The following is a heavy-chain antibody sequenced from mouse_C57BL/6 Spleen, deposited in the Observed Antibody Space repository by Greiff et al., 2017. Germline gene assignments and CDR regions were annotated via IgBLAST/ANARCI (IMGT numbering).Heavy chain of an antibody. V-gene: IGHV5-4*01. CDR3: ARKSNYFAY. Sequence: EVHLVESGGGLVKPGGSLKLSCAASGFTFSSYAMSWVRQTPEKRLEWVATISDGGSYTYYPDNVKGRFTISRDNAKNNLYLQMSHLKSEDTAMYYCARKSNYFAYWGQGTLVTVSA. D-gene: IGHD2-5*01. CDR2: ISDGGSYT. J-gene: IGHJ3*01. CDR1: GFTFSSYA.